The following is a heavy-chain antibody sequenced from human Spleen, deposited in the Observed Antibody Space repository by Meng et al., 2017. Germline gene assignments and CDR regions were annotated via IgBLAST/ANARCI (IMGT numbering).Heavy chain of an antibody. V-gene: IGHV3-66*02. D-gene: IGHD3-9*01. Sequence: GGSLRLSCAASGFTVSSNYMSWVRQAPGKGLEWVSVIYSGGSTYYADSVKGRFTISRDNSKNTLYLQMNSLRAEDTAVYYCARVEKGRYFDWSWGQGTLVTSPQ. CDR1: GFTVSSNY. J-gene: IGHJ5*02. CDR2: IYSGGST. CDR3: ARVEKGRYFDWS.